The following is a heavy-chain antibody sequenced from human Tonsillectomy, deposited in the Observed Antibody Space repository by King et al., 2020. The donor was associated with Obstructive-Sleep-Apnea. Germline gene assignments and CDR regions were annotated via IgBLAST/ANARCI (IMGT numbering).Heavy chain of an antibody. CDR2: ISPGDSDH. D-gene: IGHD6-13*01. Sequence: APLVPSGAALEPPGRSLKISCPPSGYHFHKYWIAWVRHLPGKGLEWLGSISPGDSDHLYSPSFQGQVTISADKSTNTAYLSWGSLKSSATAIYFCARRGQPHFQDAFDVWGQGTLVTVSS. J-gene: IGHJ3*01. CDR1: GYHFHKYW. V-gene: IGHV5-51*01. CDR3: ARRGQPHFQDAFDV.